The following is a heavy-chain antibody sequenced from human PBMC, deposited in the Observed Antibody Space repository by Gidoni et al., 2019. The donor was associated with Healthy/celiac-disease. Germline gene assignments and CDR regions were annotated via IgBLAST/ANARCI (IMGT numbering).Heavy chain of an antibody. CDR2: ISYDGSNK. V-gene: IGHV3-30*18. D-gene: IGHD3-22*01. Sequence: QVQLVESGGGVVQPGRSLRLSCAASGFPFSSYGMHWVRQAPGKGLEWVAVISYDGSNKYYADSVKGRFTISRDNSKNTLYLQMNSLRAEDTAVYYCAKDLNYYDSSGYPDYWGQGTLVTVSS. J-gene: IGHJ4*02. CDR3: AKDLNYYDSSGYPDY. CDR1: GFPFSSYG.